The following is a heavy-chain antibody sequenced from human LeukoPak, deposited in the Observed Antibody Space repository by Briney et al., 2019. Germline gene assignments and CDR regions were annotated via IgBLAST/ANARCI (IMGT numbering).Heavy chain of an antibody. Sequence: SETLSLTCTVSGGSISSYYWSWIRQPAGKGLEWIGRIYTSGSTNYNPSLKSRVTMSVDTSKNQFSLKLSSVTAADTAVYYCAREGQPWGGSYDSDAFDIWGQGTMVTVSS. CDR2: IYTSGST. D-gene: IGHD1-26*01. CDR3: AREGQPWGGSYDSDAFDI. V-gene: IGHV4-4*07. CDR1: GGSISSYY. J-gene: IGHJ3*02.